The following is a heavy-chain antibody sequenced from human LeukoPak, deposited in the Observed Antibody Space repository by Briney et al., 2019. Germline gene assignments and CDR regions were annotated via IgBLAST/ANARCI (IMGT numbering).Heavy chain of an antibody. V-gene: IGHV4-34*01. Sequence: PSETLFLTCAVYGGSFSGYYWSWIRQPPGKGLEWIGEIHHSGSTNYNPSLQSRVTISVDTSKNQFSLKLSSVTAADAAVYYCARGMGYCSGGSCYEWFDPWGQGTLVTVSS. CDR1: GGSFSGYY. J-gene: IGHJ5*02. CDR2: IHHSGST. D-gene: IGHD2-15*01. CDR3: ARGMGYCSGGSCYEWFDP.